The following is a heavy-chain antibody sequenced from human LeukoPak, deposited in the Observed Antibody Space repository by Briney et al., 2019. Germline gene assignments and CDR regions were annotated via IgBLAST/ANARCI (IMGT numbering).Heavy chain of an antibody. D-gene: IGHD2-21*02. CDR2: ISGSGGST. Sequence: GGSLRLSCAASGFTFSSYAMSWVCQAPGKGLEWVSAISGSGGSTYYADSVKGRFTISRDNSKNTLYLQMNSLRAEDTAVYYCATRGVTATYYFDYWGQGTLVTVSS. V-gene: IGHV3-23*01. CDR3: ATRGVTATYYFDY. J-gene: IGHJ4*02. CDR1: GFTFSSYA.